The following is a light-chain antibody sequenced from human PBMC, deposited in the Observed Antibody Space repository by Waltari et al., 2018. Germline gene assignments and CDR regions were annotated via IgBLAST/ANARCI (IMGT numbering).Light chain of an antibody. V-gene: IGKV4-1*01. CDR2: WAS. CDR1: QSVSDHVNNKNY. J-gene: IGKJ1*01. CDR3: QQYYNTPPT. Sequence: DIVMTQSPYSLTVSPGERATINCRSSQSVSDHVNNKNYLAWYRQKPGQPPKLLISWASTREFGVPDRFSGSGSGTEFTLTISSLQPEDVAVYYCQQYYNTPPTFGQGTKVEIK.